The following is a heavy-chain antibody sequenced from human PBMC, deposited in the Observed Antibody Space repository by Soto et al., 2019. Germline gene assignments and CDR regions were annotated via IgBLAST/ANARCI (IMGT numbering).Heavy chain of an antibody. V-gene: IGHV1-18*01. J-gene: IGHJ4*02. Sequence: GASVKVSCKDSGYTITSYGISWVRQDTEQGLEWMGWISAYNGNTNYAQKLQGRVTMTTDTSTSTAYMELRSLRSDDTAVYYCASGPRNYDILTGTFDYFDYWGQGTLVTVSS. CDR2: ISAYNGNT. CDR1: GYTITSYG. CDR3: ASGPRNYDILTGTFDYFDY. D-gene: IGHD3-9*01.